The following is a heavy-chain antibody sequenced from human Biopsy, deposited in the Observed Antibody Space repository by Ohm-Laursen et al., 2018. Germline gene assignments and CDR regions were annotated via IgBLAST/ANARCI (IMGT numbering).Heavy chain of an antibody. J-gene: IGHJ4*02. Sequence: DYYMTWIRQAPGKGLEWVSHISNSGSIIYYADSVKGRFIISRDNAKNSLYLQMNSLRAEDTAVYYCASRGYTDGDYDYWGQGTLVTVSS. CDR1: DYY. D-gene: IGHD5-18*01. CDR3: ASRGYTDGDYDY. V-gene: IGHV3-11*01. CDR2: ISNSGSII.